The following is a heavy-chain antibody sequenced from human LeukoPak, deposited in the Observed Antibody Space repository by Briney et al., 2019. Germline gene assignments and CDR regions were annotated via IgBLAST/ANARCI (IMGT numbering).Heavy chain of an antibody. D-gene: IGHD3-10*01. J-gene: IGHJ4*02. CDR2: ISYDGSNK. Sequence: GGSLRLSCAASGFTFSSYGMHWVRQAPGKGLEWVAVISYDGSNKYYADSVKGRFTISRDNSKNTLYLQMNSLRAEDTAVYYCAKAVLWFGEFSYFDYWGQGTLVTVSS. CDR3: AKAVLWFGEFSYFDY. CDR1: GFTFSSYG. V-gene: IGHV3-30*18.